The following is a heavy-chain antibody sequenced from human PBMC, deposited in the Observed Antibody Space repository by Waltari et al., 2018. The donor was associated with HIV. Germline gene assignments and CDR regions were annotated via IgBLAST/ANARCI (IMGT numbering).Heavy chain of an antibody. D-gene: IGHD6-19*01. Sequence: QVQLVQSGAEVKKPGASVKVSCKASGYTFTGYYMHWVRQAPGQGLEWMGWINPNSGGTNYAQKFQGWVTMTRDTSISTAYMELSRLRSDDTAVYYCARDPSAVAGTLNYYGMDVWGQGTTVTVSS. V-gene: IGHV1-2*04. J-gene: IGHJ6*02. CDR2: INPNSGGT. CDR1: GYTFTGYY. CDR3: ARDPSAVAGTLNYYGMDV.